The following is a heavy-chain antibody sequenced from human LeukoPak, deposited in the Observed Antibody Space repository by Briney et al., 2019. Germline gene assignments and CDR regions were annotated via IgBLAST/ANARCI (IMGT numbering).Heavy chain of an antibody. V-gene: IGHV3-21*01. CDR1: AFTVSSYS. D-gene: IGHD3-22*01. CDR2: ISSSSTYI. J-gene: IGHJ4*02. Sequence: KAGGSLRLSCAASAFTVSSYSMNWVRQAPGKGLEWVSSISSSSTYIYYADSVKGRFTISRDNAKNSLYLQMNSLRAEDTAVYCCAVLDSSGFPDYWGQGTLVTVSS. CDR3: AVLDSSGFPDY.